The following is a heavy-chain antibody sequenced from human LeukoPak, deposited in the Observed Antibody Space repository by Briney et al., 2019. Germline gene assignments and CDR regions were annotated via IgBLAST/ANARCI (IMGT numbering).Heavy chain of an antibody. V-gene: IGHV1-2*02. Sequence: ASVKVSCKASGYTFTGYYMHWVRQAPGQGLEWMGWINPNSGGTNYAQKFQGRVTMTRDTSISTAYMELSSLRSEDTAVYYCARDHAKVPYYYYMDVWGKGTTVTVSS. CDR3: ARDHAKVPYYYYMDV. CDR1: GYTFTGYY. D-gene: IGHD1-1*01. CDR2: INPNSGGT. J-gene: IGHJ6*03.